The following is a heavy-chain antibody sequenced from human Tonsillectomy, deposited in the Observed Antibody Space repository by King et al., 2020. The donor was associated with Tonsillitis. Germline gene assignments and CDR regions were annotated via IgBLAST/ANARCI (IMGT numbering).Heavy chain of an antibody. CDR1: GFTFSSYW. CDR2: INSDGSST. D-gene: IGHD6-19*01. J-gene: IGHJ6*02. CDR3: ARADGAVGGTGGGGYYGMDV. V-gene: IGHV3-74*01. Sequence: VQLVESGGGLVQPGGSLRLSCAASGFTFSSYWMHWVRQVPGKGLVWVSRINSDGSSTSYADSVKGRFTISRDNAKNTLYLQMNSLRAEDTAVYYCARADGAVGGTGGGGYYGMDVWGQGTTVTVSS.